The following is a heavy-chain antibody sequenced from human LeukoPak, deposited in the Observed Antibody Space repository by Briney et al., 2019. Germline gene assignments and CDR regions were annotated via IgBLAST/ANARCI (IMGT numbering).Heavy chain of an antibody. V-gene: IGHV1-18*01. CDR2: ISAYDGYT. J-gene: IGHJ5*01. CDR3: ARVSGSIVARSAWFDS. D-gene: IGHD6-6*01. CDR1: GNIFTKYA. Sequence: ASVKISCKASGNIFTKYAFTWVRQAPGQGLEWMGWISAYDGYTNHAQKFQGRVTLSTDVSTSTAYMELRSLTSDDTAVYYCARVSGSIVARSAWFDSWGQGTLVTVSS.